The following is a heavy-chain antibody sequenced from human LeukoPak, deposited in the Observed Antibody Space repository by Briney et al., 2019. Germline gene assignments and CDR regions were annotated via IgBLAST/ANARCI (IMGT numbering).Heavy chain of an antibody. V-gene: IGHV3-30*18. Sequence: LGGSLRLSCAASGFTFSSYGMHWVRQAPGKGLEWVAVISYDGSNKYYADSVKGRFTISRDNSKNTLYLQMNSLRAEDTAVYYCAKSRGDYYYDSSGYDYWGQGTLVTVSS. CDR2: ISYDGSNK. J-gene: IGHJ4*02. CDR1: GFTFSSYG. CDR3: AKSRGDYYYDSSGYDY. D-gene: IGHD3-22*01.